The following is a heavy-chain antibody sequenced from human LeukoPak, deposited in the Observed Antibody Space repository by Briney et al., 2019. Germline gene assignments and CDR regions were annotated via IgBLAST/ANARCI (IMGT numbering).Heavy chain of an antibody. J-gene: IGHJ4*02. Sequence: GGSLRLSCAASGFIVSNYCMGWVRLAPGKGLEWVAYIKQDASETYYVDSVRGRFSISRDNAKNSLFLQMNSLRAEDTAVYYCATDPSGPSDSSGWYYFDNWGQGTLVTVSS. CDR3: ATDPSGPSDSSGWYYFDN. V-gene: IGHV3-7*01. CDR1: GFIVSNYC. CDR2: IKQDASET. D-gene: IGHD6-19*01.